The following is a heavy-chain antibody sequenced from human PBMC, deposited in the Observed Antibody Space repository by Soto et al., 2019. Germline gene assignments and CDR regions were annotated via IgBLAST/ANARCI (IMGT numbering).Heavy chain of an antibody. V-gene: IGHV4-30-4*01. D-gene: IGHD3-10*01. Sequence: QVQLQEAGPGLVKPSQTLSLTCTVAGGSISSGDYYWSWIRQTTGKGLEWIGYIYYSGSTYYNPSLKSRVTISVDTSKNQFALKLRSVTAADTAVYYCASFVLLWSKVDVWGQGTTVTFSS. CDR3: ASFVLLWSKVDV. CDR2: IYYSGST. CDR1: GGSISSGDYY. J-gene: IGHJ6*02.